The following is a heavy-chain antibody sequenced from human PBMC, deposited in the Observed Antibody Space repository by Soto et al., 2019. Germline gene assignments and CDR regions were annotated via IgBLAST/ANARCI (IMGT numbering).Heavy chain of an antibody. J-gene: IGHJ6*02. CDR1: GGTFSSYA. D-gene: IGHD1-7*01. Sequence: QVQLVQSGAEVKKPGSSVKVSCKASGGTFSSYAISWVRQAPGQGLEWMGGIIPIFGTANYAKKFKGRVTIPVNESTSTAYVELDSLRSEDTAVYYYARPIWNYDYYYSGMGVLGQGPTVTVS. CDR2: IIPIFGTA. V-gene: IGHV1-69*01. CDR3: ARPIWNYDYYYSGMGV.